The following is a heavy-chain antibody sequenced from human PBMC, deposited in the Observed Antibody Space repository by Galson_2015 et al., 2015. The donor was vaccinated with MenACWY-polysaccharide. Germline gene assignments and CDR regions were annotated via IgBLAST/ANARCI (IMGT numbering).Heavy chain of an antibody. J-gene: IGHJ6*02. CDR1: GGSFRGYS. V-gene: IGHV4-34*01. CDR3: ARGRLPPVATDWAKRAYYYYGMDV. D-gene: IGHD2-21*02. Sequence: ETLSLTCAVYGGSFRGYSWSWIRQPPGKGLEWIGEIDHGGNTKYSPSLKSRVTISVDTSKNQFSLKLSTVTAADTAVYYCARGRLPPVATDWAKRAYYYYGMDVWGQGTTVTVSS. CDR2: IDHGGNT.